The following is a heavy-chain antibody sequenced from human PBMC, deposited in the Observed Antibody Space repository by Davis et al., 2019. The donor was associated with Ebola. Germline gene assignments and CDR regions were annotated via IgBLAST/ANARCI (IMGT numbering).Heavy chain of an antibody. CDR1: GFTLSSYG. V-gene: IGHV3-30*03. Sequence: GGSLRLSCAASGFTLSSYGMHWVRQAPGKGLEWVAGISNNGGNKYYADSVKGRFTISRDNSKNTLYLQMNSLRAEDTAVYYCASNARDYYGSGSSDYWGQGTLVTVSS. CDR2: ISNNGGNK. D-gene: IGHD3-10*01. J-gene: IGHJ4*02. CDR3: ASNARDYYGSGSSDY.